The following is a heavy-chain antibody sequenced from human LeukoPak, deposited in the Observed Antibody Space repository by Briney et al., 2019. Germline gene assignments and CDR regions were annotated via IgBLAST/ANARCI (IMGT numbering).Heavy chain of an antibody. CDR1: GYTFTSYA. J-gene: IGHJ4*02. CDR3: ARLYYRSGSYFFDY. Sequence: ASVKVSCKASGYTFTSYAIHWVRQAPGQRPEWMGEINAANGNTKYSQKFQDRVTITLDTSVTTAYMYLSSLRSEDTAFYYCARLYYRSGSYFFDYWGQGTLVTVSS. V-gene: IGHV1-3*01. CDR2: INAANGNT. D-gene: IGHD3-10*01.